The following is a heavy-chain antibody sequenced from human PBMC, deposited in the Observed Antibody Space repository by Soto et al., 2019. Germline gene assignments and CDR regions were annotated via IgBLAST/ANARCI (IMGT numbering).Heavy chain of an antibody. Sequence: EVQLVESGGGLVKPGGSLRLSCAASGFTFSNAWMSWVRQAPGKGLEWVGRIKSKTDGGTTDYAAPVKGRCTISRDDSKNTLYLQMNSLKTEDTAVYYCTTAFTWNYAVYGFDIWGQGTMVTVSS. CDR1: GFTFSNAW. V-gene: IGHV3-15*01. J-gene: IGHJ3*02. D-gene: IGHD1-7*01. CDR2: IKSKTDGGTT. CDR3: TTAFTWNYAVYGFDI.